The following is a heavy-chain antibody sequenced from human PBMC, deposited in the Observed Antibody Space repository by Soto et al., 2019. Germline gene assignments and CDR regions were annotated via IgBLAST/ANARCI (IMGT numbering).Heavy chain of an antibody. V-gene: IGHV4-34*01. CDR1: GGSFSGYY. J-gene: IGHJ4*02. Sequence: SETLSLTCAVYGGSFSGYYWSWIRQPPGKGLEWIGEINHSGSTNYNPSLKSRVTISVDTSKSQFSLKLNSVTAADTAVYYCARGFKLAYWGQGTLVTVSS. D-gene: IGHD6-6*01. CDR2: INHSGST. CDR3: ARGFKLAY.